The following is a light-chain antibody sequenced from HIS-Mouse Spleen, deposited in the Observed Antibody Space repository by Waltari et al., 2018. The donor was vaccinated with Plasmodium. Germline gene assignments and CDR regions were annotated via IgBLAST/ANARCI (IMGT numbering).Light chain of an antibody. V-gene: IGLV2-23*03. Sequence: QSALTQPASVSGSPGQSITISCPGTSSDVVSYNLVSWYQQHPGKAPKLMMYEGSKRPSGVSNRFSGSKSGNTASLTISGLQAEDEADYYCCSYAGSSTFVVFGGGTKLTVL. J-gene: IGLJ2*01. CDR2: EGS. CDR1: SSDVVSYNL. CDR3: CSYAGSSTFVV.